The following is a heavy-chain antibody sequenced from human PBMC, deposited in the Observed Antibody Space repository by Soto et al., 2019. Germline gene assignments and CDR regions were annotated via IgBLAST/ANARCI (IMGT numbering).Heavy chain of an antibody. J-gene: IGHJ4*02. Sequence: EASGFTFSSYSMVWVRQAPGKGLEWISYIFVDSTIIYYADSVKGRFTVSRNNAQNSVFLLMNILRAEDSAIYYCARDRDWVFDFWGQGALVTVSS. V-gene: IGHV3-48*04. CDR1: GFTFSSYS. CDR3: ARDRDWVFDF. D-gene: IGHD3-9*01. CDR2: IFVDSTII.